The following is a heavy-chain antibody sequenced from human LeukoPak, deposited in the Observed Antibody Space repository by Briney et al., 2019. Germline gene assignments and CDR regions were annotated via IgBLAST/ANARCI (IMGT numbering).Heavy chain of an antibody. Sequence: PSETLSLTCTVSGYSISSGYYWGWIRQPPGKGLEWIGSIYHRGSTYYNPSLKSRVTISVDTSKNQFSLKLSSVTAADTAVYYCARSPTPVATINYWGQGTLVTVSS. CDR1: GYSISSGYY. V-gene: IGHV4-38-2*02. J-gene: IGHJ4*02. D-gene: IGHD5-12*01. CDR3: ARSPTPVATINY. CDR2: IYHRGST.